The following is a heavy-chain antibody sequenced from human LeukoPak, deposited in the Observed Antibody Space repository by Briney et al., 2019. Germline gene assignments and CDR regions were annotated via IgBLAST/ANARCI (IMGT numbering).Heavy chain of an antibody. CDR3: AKDRHGYYGSGSYYYY. J-gene: IGHJ4*02. V-gene: IGHV3-23*01. CDR2: LSGSGGST. D-gene: IGHD3-10*01. Sequence: GGTLRLSCAASGFTFSSYGMSWVRQAPGKGLEWVSALSGSGGSTYYADSVKGRFTISTDNSKNTLYLQMNSTKAEDTAIYYCAKDRHGYYGSGSYYYYWGQGTLVTVSS. CDR1: GFTFSSYG.